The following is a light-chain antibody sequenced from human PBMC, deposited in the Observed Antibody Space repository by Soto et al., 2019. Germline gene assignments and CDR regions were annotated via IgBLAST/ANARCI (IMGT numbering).Light chain of an antibody. J-gene: IGKJ5*01. Sequence: EVLLTQSPGTLSLSAGDRATLSCRASQSVTSSFLAWYQQKPGQAPRLLIYGTSSRATGIPDRFSGSGSGTDFTLTISGLEPEDFAVYYCQQYGSSPLISFGQGTRLEI. CDR3: QQYGSSPLIS. CDR2: GTS. V-gene: IGKV3-20*01. CDR1: QSVTSSF.